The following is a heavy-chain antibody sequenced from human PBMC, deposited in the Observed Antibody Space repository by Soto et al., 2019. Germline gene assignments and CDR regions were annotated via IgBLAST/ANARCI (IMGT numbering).Heavy chain of an antibody. J-gene: IGHJ6*02. CDR3: ARDGYSGYDFSTHYYYYGMDV. D-gene: IGHD5-12*01. CDR2: ISYDGSNK. Sequence: GGSLRLSCAASGFTFSSYAMHWVRQAPGKGLEWVAVISYDGSNKYYADSVKGRFTISRDNSKNTLYLQMNSLRAEDTAVYYCARDGYSGYDFSTHYYYYGMDVWGQGTTVTVSS. V-gene: IGHV3-30-3*01. CDR1: GFTFSSYA.